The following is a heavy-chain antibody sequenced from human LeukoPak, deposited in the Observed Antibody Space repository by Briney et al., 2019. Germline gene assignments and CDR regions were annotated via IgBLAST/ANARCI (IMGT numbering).Heavy chain of an antibody. CDR1: GGSFSDYY. D-gene: IGHD1-14*01. J-gene: IGHJ6*02. CDR3: ARQPPQYYGMDV. CDR2: IYTSGST. V-gene: IGHV4-4*07. Sequence: SETLSLTCTVSGGSFSDYYWSWIRQPAGKGLEWIGRIYTSGSTNYNPSVKSRVTMSVDTSNNQFSLKLTSVTAADTAVYYCARQPPQYYGMDVWGQGTTVTVSS.